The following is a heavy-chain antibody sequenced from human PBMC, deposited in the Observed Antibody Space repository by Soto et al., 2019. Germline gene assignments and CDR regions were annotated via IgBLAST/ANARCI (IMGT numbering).Heavy chain of an antibody. V-gene: IGHV4-34*01. CDR2: INHSGST. J-gene: IGHJ6*02. Sequence: QVQLQQWGAGLLKPSETLSLTCAVYGGSFSGYYWSWIRQPPGKGLEWTGEINHSGSTNYNPSLKSRVTISVDPSKNQFSLKLSSVTAADTAVYYCARKIVVVAATIYYYYGMDVWGQGTTVTVSS. D-gene: IGHD2-15*01. CDR1: GGSFSGYY. CDR3: ARKIVVVAATIYYYYGMDV.